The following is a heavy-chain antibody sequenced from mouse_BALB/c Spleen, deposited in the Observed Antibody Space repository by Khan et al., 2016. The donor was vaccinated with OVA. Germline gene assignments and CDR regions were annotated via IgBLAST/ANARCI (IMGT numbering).Heavy chain of an antibody. CDR2: IWAGGST. J-gene: IGHJ2*01. Sequence: VQLQESGPGLVAPSQSPSITCTVSGFSLTSHGVHWVRQPPGKGLEWLGVIWAGGSTNYNSALMSRLSISKDSSKSQVFLKVNSLQTDDTAIYYCARNREPDYFDYWGQGTTLIVSS. V-gene: IGHV2-9*02. CDR1: GFSLTSHG. CDR3: ARNREPDYFDY.